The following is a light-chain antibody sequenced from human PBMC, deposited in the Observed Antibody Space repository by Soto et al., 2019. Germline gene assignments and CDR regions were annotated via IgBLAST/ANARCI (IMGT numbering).Light chain of an antibody. Sequence: QSVLTQPPSVSAAPGQKVTISCSGSSSNIANNYVSWYQQSPGVAPKLLIYANNIRPSGVPDRFSGSKSGTSASLAITGLRAYHEADYYCQSYDNTLSAGVFGGGTKLTVL. J-gene: IGLJ3*02. CDR1: SSNIANNY. CDR3: QSYDNTLSAGV. V-gene: IGLV1-40*01. CDR2: ANN.